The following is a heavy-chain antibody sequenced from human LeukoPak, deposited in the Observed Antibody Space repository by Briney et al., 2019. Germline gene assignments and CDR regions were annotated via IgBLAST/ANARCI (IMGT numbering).Heavy chain of an antibody. CDR1: GESLSGYS. J-gene: IGHJ3*02. CDR3: ARHGYSGYDYFAFDI. V-gene: IGHV4-34*12. Sequence: SETLSLTCAVYGESLSGYSWNWVRQSPEKGLEYIGEIIHSQSTNYNPSLKTRVTLSVDMSKNQFSLKLTSATAADTAVYYCARHGYSGYDYFAFDIWGQGTMATVSS. CDR2: IIHSQST. D-gene: IGHD5-12*01.